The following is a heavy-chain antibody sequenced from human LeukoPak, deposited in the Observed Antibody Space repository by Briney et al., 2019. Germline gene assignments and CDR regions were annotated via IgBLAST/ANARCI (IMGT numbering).Heavy chain of an antibody. CDR1: GGTFSSYA. D-gene: IGHD3-16*02. CDR3: ARDIVDFSRVGFIYYGMDV. CDR2: IIPILGIA. Sequence: SVKVSCKASGGTFSSYAISWVRQAPGQGLEWMGRIIPILGIANYAQKFQGRVTITADKSTSTAYMELSSLRSEDTAVYYCARDIVDFSRVGFIYYGMDVLGQGTTVTVFS. J-gene: IGHJ6*02. V-gene: IGHV1-69*04.